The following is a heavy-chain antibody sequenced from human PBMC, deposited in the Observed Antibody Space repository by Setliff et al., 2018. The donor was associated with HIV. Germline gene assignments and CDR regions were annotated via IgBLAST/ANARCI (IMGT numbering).Heavy chain of an antibody. V-gene: IGHV4-4*08. Sequence: PSETLSLTCTVSGGSISRYYWSWIRQPPGKGLEWIGYIYTSGSTNYNPSLKSRVTISGDTPKNQFSLKLSSVTAADTAVYYCARGLSFYDPGGFDGWGRGTLVTVSS. CDR2: IYTSGST. CDR3: ARGLSFYDPGGFDG. D-gene: IGHD3-22*01. J-gene: IGHJ4*02. CDR1: GGSISRYY.